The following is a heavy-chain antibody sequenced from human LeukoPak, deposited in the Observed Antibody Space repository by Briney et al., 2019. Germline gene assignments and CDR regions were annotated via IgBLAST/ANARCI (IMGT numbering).Heavy chain of an antibody. CDR3: ARMRIAVAGEIDY. CDR2: IYHSGST. Sequence: SETLSLTCTVSGYSISSGYYWGWIRQPPGKGLEWIGSIYHSGSTYYNPSLKSRVTISVDTSKNQFSLKLSSVTAADTAVYYCARMRIAVAGEIDYWGQGTLVTVS. CDR1: GYSISSGYY. V-gene: IGHV4-38-2*02. D-gene: IGHD6-19*01. J-gene: IGHJ4*02.